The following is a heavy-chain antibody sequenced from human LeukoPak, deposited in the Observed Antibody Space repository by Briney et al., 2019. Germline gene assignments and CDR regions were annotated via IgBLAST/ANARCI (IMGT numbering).Heavy chain of an antibody. D-gene: IGHD6-19*01. Sequence: SETLSLTCAVYGGSFSGYYWSWIRQPPGKGLEWIGEINHSGSTNYNPSLKSRVTISVDTSKNQFSLKLSSVTAADTAVYYCARDPRRSVGIAVAEWGQGTLVTVSS. CDR2: INHSGST. CDR3: ARDPRRSVGIAVAE. V-gene: IGHV4-34*01. J-gene: IGHJ4*02. CDR1: GGSFSGYY.